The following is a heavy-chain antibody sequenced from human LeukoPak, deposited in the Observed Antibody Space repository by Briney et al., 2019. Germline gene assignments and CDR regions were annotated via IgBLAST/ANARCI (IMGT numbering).Heavy chain of an antibody. J-gene: IGHJ4*02. CDR2: ISPSRGT. V-gene: IGHV4-34*01. CDR1: RGSFSNFY. CDR3: ARVLKRVVVTGMRSSAGFDN. D-gene: IGHD2-21*02. Sequence: SETLSLTCAVYRGSFSNFYWSWIRQPPGKGLEWIGEISPSRGTNDNPSLKSRVTISVDTSKSQFSLRLSSVTAADTAVYYCARVLKRVVVTGMRSSAGFDNWGQGTLVTVSS.